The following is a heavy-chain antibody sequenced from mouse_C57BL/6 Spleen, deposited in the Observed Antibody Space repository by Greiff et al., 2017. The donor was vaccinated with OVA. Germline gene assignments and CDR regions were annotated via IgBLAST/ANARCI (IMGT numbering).Heavy chain of an antibody. CDR2: INPSTGGT. J-gene: IGHJ2*01. CDR3: AKGWDGGFDY. Sequence: VQLKESGPELVKPGASVKISCKASGYSFTGYYMNWVKQSPEKSLEWIGEINPSTGGTTYNQKFKAKATLTVDKSSSTAYMQLKSLTSEDSAVYYCAKGWDGGFDYWGQGTTLTVSS. V-gene: IGHV1-42*01. CDR1: GYSFTGYY. D-gene: IGHD3-3*01.